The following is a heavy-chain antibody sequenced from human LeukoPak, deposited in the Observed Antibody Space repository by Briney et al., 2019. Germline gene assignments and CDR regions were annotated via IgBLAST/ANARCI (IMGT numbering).Heavy chain of an antibody. CDR2: IIPIFGTA. CDR3: AGGTGRYSGYDRVFDY. Sequence: SVKVSCKASGGTFSSYAISWVRQAPGQGLGWMGGIIPIFGTANYAQKFQGRVTITADESTSTAYMELSSLRSEDTAVYYCAGGTGRYSGYDRVFDYWGQGTLVTVSS. J-gene: IGHJ4*02. D-gene: IGHD5-12*01. CDR1: GGTFSSYA. V-gene: IGHV1-69*13.